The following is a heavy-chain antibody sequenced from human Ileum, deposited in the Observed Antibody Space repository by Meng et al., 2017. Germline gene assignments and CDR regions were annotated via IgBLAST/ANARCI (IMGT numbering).Heavy chain of an antibody. D-gene: IGHD3-22*01. V-gene: IGHV3-30*04. Sequence: QVQLVESGGGVVQPGRSLRLSCAASGFTFRNYAMHCVRQAPGKGLEWVAVTSYEGSKKYYVDSVKGRFTISRDNSKDTLYLQMNSLRAEDTAVYYCARALLSYYYNSSGYYTNFDYWGQGTLVTVSS. J-gene: IGHJ4*01. CDR3: ARALLSYYYNSSGYYTNFDY. CDR2: TSYEGSKK. CDR1: GFTFRNYA.